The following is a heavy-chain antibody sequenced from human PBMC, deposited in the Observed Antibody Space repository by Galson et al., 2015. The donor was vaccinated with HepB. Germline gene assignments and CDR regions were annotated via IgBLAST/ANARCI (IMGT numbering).Heavy chain of an antibody. D-gene: IGHD1-1*01. V-gene: IGHV3-23*01. CDR2: ISGGVGST. J-gene: IGHJ4*02. CDR3: AKELATTAAFDF. CDR1: GFTFSNNT. Sequence: SLRLSCAASGFTFSNNTMSWVRQAPGRGLEWVSAISGGVGSTYYADSVKGRFTISRDNSKNTLYLQMSSLRVEDTAVYFCAKELATTAAFDFWGQGSLVTVSS.